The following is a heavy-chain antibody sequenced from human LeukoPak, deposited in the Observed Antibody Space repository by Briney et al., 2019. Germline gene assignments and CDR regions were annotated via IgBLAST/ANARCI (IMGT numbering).Heavy chain of an antibody. J-gene: IGHJ5*02. CDR3: ARDQSGSYSGHWFDP. D-gene: IGHD1-26*01. V-gene: IGHV4-30-2*01. CDR1: GGSISSGGYY. Sequence: SQTLSLTCTVSGGSISSGGYYWSWIRQPPGKGLEWIGYIYHRGSTYYNPSLKSRVTISVDRSKNQFSLKLSSVTAADTAVYYCARDQSGSYSGHWFDPWGQGTLVTVSS. CDR2: IYHRGST.